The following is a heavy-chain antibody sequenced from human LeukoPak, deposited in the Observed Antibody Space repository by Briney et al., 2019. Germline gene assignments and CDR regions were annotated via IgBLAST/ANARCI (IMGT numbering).Heavy chain of an antibody. Sequence: GGSLRLSCAASGLXFNNAWITWVRQAPGKGLEWVGGIKSKTDGGTTDYAAPVQVRFTISRDDSKNTLYLQMNSVKTEDTAVYYCTPLTYHYDSSGYYYVGYFQHWGQGTLVTVSS. D-gene: IGHD3-22*01. V-gene: IGHV3-15*05. CDR3: TPLTYHYDSSGYYYVGYFQH. CDR1: GLXFNNAW. CDR2: IKSKTDGGTT. J-gene: IGHJ1*01.